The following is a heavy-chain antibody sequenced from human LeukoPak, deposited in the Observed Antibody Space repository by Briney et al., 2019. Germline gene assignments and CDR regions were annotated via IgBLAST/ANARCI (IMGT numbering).Heavy chain of an antibody. J-gene: IGHJ4*02. CDR1: GFTFSSYT. V-gene: IGHV3-23*01. CDR2: ISSGGDTT. D-gene: IGHD3-22*01. CDR3: AKVATKGNYYYSSGYSLDY. Sequence: GGSLRLSCEASGFTFSSYTMTWVRQAPGKGLEWVSHISSGGDTTYYADSVKGRFTISRDNSKNTLYLQMNSLRAEDTAVFYCAKVATKGNYYYSSGYSLDYWGQGTLVTVSS.